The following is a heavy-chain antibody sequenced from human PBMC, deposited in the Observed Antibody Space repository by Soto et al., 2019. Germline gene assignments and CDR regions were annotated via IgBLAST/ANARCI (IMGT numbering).Heavy chain of an antibody. V-gene: IGHV3-23*01. D-gene: IGHD3-9*01. CDR2: ISGSGDST. CDR1: GIIFRNYA. Sequence: PGGSLRLSCATSGIIFRNYAMGWVRQAPGKGPEWVSAISGSGDSTYYADSVKGRFTISRDNSKNTPYLQMNSLRVEDTAIFYCAKKAEKHFDWMFYADSWGQGTLVTVSS. CDR3: AKKAEKHFDWMFYADS. J-gene: IGHJ4*02.